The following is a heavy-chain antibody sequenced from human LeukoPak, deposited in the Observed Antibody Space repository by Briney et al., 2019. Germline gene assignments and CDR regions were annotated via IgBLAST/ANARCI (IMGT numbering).Heavy chain of an antibody. CDR2: IFYSGST. V-gene: IGHV4-59*01. CDR3: ARDRGEALDY. D-gene: IGHD3-16*01. Sequence: SETLSLTCTVSGDSISSYYWSWIRQPPGKGLEWIGYIFYSGSTKYNPSLKSRVTISVDTSKNQFSLKLNSVTAADTAVYYCARDRGEALDYWAQGTLVTVSS. CDR1: GDSISSYY. J-gene: IGHJ4*02.